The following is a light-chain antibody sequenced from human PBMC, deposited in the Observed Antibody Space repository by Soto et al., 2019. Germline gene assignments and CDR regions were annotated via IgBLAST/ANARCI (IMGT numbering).Light chain of an antibody. CDR2: VAS. CDR3: QQLNTYPLT. Sequence: DIQITQSPSSLSASVGDRVTMTCRASQDIGINLGWFQQKPGKAPKRLIYVASSLQSGVPSRFSGSGSGTEFTLTISSLQPEDFATYCCQQLNTYPLTFGQGTRLEIK. J-gene: IGKJ5*01. CDR1: QDIGIN. V-gene: IGKV1-17*01.